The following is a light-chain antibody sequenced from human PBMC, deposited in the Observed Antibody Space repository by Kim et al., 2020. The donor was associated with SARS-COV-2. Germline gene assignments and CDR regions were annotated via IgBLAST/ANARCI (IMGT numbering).Light chain of an antibody. J-gene: IGKJ4*01. CDR2: AAS. V-gene: IGKV1-39*01. CDR3: QQSYSIPLT. CDR1: QIISSY. Sequence: DIQMTQSPSSLSASVGDKVTITCRASQIISSYLNWYQQKPGKAPKLLIYAASSLQSGVPSRFSGSGSGTDFTLTISSLQLEDCATYYCQQSYSIPLTFGGGTKVDIK.